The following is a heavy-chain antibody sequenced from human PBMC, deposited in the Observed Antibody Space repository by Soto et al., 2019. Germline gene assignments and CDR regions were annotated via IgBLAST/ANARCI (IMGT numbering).Heavy chain of an antibody. J-gene: IGHJ4*02. D-gene: IGHD3-16*01. CDR2: IYYSGST. Sequence: ASETLSLTCTVSGGSISSGDYYWSWIRQPPGKGLEWIGYIYYSGSTYYNPSLKSRVTISVDTSKNQFSLKLTSVTVADTAVYYCASYRGALYFESWGQGILVTVSS. CDR1: GGSISSGDYY. CDR3: ASYRGALYFES. V-gene: IGHV4-30-4*02.